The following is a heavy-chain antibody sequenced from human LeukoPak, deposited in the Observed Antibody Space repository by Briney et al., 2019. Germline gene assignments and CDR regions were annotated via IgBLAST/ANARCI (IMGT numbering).Heavy chain of an antibody. CDR2: ISSDGINT. V-gene: IGHV3-74*01. J-gene: IGHJ4*02. CDR1: GFSFSTYW. Sequence: PGGSLRLSCAAFGFSFSTYWMHWVRQAPGKGLVWVSRISSDGINTNYADSVKGRFTISRDNAKNTLYLQMNSLRPEDTAVYYCVLLSLTPGWGQGTLVTVSS. CDR3: VLLSLTPG. D-gene: IGHD3-10*01.